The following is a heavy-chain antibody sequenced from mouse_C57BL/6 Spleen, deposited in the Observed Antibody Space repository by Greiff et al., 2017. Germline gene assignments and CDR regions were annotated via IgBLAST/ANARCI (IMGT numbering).Heavy chain of an antibody. CDR1: GFTFSSYA. CDR3: ATVYDGYYDWYFDV. CDR2: ISDGGSYT. D-gene: IGHD2-3*01. J-gene: IGHJ1*03. Sequence: EVMLVESGGGLVKPGGSLKLSCAASGFTFSSYAMSWVRQTPEKRLEWVATISDGGSYTYYPDNVKGRFTISRDNAKNNLYLQMSHLKSEDTAMYYCATVYDGYYDWYFDVWGTGTTVTVSS. V-gene: IGHV5-4*03.